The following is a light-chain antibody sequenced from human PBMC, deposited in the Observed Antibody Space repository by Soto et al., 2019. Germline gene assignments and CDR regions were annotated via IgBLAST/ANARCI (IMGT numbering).Light chain of an antibody. CDR1: SSDVGGYNY. Sequence: QSALTQPASVSGSPGQSITISCTGTSSDVGGYNYVTWYQQHPGEAPKLMIHDVSSRASGVPNRFSGSKSGTMASLTISGLQAEDEADYYCCSYASSTSYVFGTGTKVTVL. V-gene: IGLV2-14*03. CDR2: DVS. J-gene: IGLJ1*01. CDR3: CSYASSTSYV.